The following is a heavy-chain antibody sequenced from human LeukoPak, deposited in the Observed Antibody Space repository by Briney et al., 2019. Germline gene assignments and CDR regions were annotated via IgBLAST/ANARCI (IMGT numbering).Heavy chain of an antibody. V-gene: IGHV5-51*01. CDR1: GYSFTSYW. D-gene: IGHD3-22*01. CDR3: ARRPYYYDSSGYPRNWFDP. CDR2: IYPGDSDT. Sequence: GESLKISCKGSGYSFTSYWIGWVRQMPGKGLEWMGIIYPGDSDTRYSPSFQGQVTISADKSISTAYLQWSSLKASDTAMYYCARRPYYYDSSGYPRNWFDPWGQGTLVTVSS. J-gene: IGHJ5*02.